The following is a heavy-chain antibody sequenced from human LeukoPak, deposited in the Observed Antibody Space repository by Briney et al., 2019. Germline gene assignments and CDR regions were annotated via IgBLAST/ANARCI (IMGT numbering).Heavy chain of an antibody. CDR1: GGSISSYY. Sequence: SETLSLTCTVSGGSISSYYWSWIRQPPGKGLEWIGYIYYSGSTNYNPSLKSRVTISVDTSKNQFSLKLGSVTAADTAVYYCATCSSTSCYANNYCYYMDVWGKGTTVTVSS. CDR3: ATCSSTSCYANNYCYYMDV. J-gene: IGHJ6*03. D-gene: IGHD2-2*01. CDR2: IYYSGST. V-gene: IGHV4-59*01.